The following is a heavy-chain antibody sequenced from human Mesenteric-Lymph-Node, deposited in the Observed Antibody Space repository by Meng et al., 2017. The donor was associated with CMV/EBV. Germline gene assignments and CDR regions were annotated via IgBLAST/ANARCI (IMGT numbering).Heavy chain of an antibody. J-gene: IGHJ5*01. Sequence: VYGGSFSGYYWSWIRQPPGKGREWIGEMSHYGGSNYNPSLRSRVSISVDTSKNQFSLNLNSVTAADTAVYYCASGDQLLWGAWFDSWGQGNLVTVSS. CDR2: MSHYGGS. CDR1: GGSFSGYY. CDR3: ASGDQLLWGAWFDS. D-gene: IGHD7-27*01. V-gene: IGHV4-34*01.